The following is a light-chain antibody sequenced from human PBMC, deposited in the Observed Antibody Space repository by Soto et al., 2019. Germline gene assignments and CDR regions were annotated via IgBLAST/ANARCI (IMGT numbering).Light chain of an antibody. Sequence: QSVLTQPPSVSAAPGQTVTISCSGSTSNIENNDVSWYQQLPGTAPKLLIYDSYKRPSGIPDRFSGSKSGASATLGITGLQTGDEADYYCGTWDTSLSAWVFGGGTKVTVL. V-gene: IGLV1-51*01. J-gene: IGLJ3*02. CDR3: GTWDTSLSAWV. CDR2: DSY. CDR1: TSNIENND.